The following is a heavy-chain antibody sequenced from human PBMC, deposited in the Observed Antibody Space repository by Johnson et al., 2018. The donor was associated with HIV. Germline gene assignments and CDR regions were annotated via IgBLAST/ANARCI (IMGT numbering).Heavy chain of an antibody. Sequence: VQLVESGGGLIQPGGSLRLSCAASGFTVSSNYMSWVRQAPGKGLEWVSAIGTAGDTYYPGSVKGRFTISRENAKNSLYLQMNSLRAGDTAVYYCARGYGGNYDAFDIWGQGTMVTVSS. CDR1: GFTVSSNY. CDR2: IGTAGDT. CDR3: ARGYGGNYDAFDI. J-gene: IGHJ3*02. V-gene: IGHV3-13*01. D-gene: IGHD4-23*01.